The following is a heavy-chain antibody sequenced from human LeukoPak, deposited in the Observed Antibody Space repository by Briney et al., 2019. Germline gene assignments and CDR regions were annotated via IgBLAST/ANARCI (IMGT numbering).Heavy chain of an antibody. V-gene: IGHV4-34*01. CDR3: ARGYCSGGSCYSYYYYNYMDV. Sequence: GSLRLSCEASGFNFKNYEMNWVRQAPGKGLEWIGEINHSGSTNYNPSLKSRVTISVDTSKNQFSLKLSSVTAADTAVYYCARGYCSGGSCYSYYYYNYMDVWGKGTTVTVSS. D-gene: IGHD2-15*01. CDR1: GFNFKNYE. J-gene: IGHJ6*03. CDR2: INHSGST.